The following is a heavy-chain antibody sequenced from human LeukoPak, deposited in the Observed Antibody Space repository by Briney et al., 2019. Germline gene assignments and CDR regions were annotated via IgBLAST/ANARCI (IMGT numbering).Heavy chain of an antibody. CDR3: AKRRGTYYDFWSGYGAFDI. CDR1: GFTFSSYG. D-gene: IGHD3-3*01. Sequence: PGRSLRLSCAASGFTFSSYGMHWVRQAPGKGLEWVAVISYDGSNKYYIDSVKGRFTISRDNSKNTLYLQMNSLRAEDTAVYYCAKRRGTYYDFWSGYGAFDIWGQGIMVTVSS. J-gene: IGHJ3*02. CDR2: ISYDGSNK. V-gene: IGHV3-30*18.